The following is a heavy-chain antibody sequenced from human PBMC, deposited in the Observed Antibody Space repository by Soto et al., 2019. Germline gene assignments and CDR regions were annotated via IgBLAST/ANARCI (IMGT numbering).Heavy chain of an antibody. D-gene: IGHD3-22*01. CDR3: ARIGDYDQITFEI. V-gene: IGHV4-59*01. CDR2: IYYSGST. J-gene: IGHJ3*02. CDR1: GGSISSYY. Sequence: SETLSLTCTVSGGSISSYYWSWIRQPPGKGLEWIGYIYYSGSTNYNPSLKSRVTISVDTSKNQFSLKLSSVTAADTAVYYCARIGDYDQITFEIWGQGKMVTV.